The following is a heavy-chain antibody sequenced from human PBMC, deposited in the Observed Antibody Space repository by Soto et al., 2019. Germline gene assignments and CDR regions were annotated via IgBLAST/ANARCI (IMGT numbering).Heavy chain of an antibody. V-gene: IGHV4-59*05. CDR3: ATNYYGSGTTSYYYGMEV. J-gene: IGHJ6*02. D-gene: IGHD3-10*01. Sequence: SETLSLTCTVSGGSISSYYWSSIRQPPGKGLEWIGSIYYSGSTYYNPSLKSRVTISVDTSKNQFSLKVSSVTAADTAVYYCATNYYGSGTTSYYYGMEVWGQGITVTVSS. CDR1: GGSISSYY. CDR2: IYYSGST.